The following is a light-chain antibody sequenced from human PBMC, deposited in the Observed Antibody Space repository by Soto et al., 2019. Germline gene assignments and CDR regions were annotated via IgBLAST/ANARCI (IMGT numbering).Light chain of an antibody. V-gene: IGKV3D-20*02. J-gene: IGKJ4*01. Sequence: EIVFTQSPGTLSLSPGERATLSCRASQSVSSSYLAWYQQKPGQAPRLLIYGASSRATGIPDRFSGSGSGTDFTLTISSLEPEDFAVYYCQQRSNWPPLTFGGGTKVDI. CDR3: QQRSNWPPLT. CDR2: GAS. CDR1: QSVSSSY.